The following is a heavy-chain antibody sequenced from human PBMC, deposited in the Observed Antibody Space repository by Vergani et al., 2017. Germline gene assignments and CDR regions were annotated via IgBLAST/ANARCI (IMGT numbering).Heavy chain of an antibody. D-gene: IGHD3-9*01. CDR1: GGTFSSYA. CDR3: ASPAETFDWLSMGDY. CDR2: IIPIFGTA. V-gene: IGHV1-69*01. J-gene: IGHJ4*02. Sequence: QVQLVQSGAEVKKPGSSVKVSCKASGGTFSSYAISWVRQAPGQGLEWMGGIIPIFGTANYAQKFQGRVTITADESTRTAYMELSSLRSEDTAVYYCASPAETFDWLSMGDYWGQGTLVTVSS.